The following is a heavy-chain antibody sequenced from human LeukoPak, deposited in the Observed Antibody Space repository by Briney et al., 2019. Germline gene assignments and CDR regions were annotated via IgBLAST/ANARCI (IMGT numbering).Heavy chain of an antibody. J-gene: IGHJ4*02. V-gene: IGHV1-58*02. CDR1: GFTFPNSA. D-gene: IGHD1-26*01. CDR3: ATKFVGATTLDY. Sequence: AASVKVSCKASGFTFPNSAMQWVRQARGQRLEWIGWIVLGAGNTVYSHKFHDRVTITRDVSTNTAYMELDSLGSEDTAVYYCATKFVGATTLDYWGQGTLVTVSS. CDR2: IVLGAGNT.